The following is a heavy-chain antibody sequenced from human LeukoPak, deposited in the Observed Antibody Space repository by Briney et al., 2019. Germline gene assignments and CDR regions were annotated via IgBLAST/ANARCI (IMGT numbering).Heavy chain of an antibody. CDR3: ARLYGYTYGHGGMDV. V-gene: IGHV4-59*08. J-gene: IGHJ6*02. CDR2: IHDSGTT. D-gene: IGHD5-18*01. Sequence: PSETLSLTCAVYGGTFSDDYRSWIRQPPGKGLEWIGYIHDSGTTNSNPSLKSRVTISLDTSRNQFSLKMTSVTAADTAVYYCARLYGYTYGHGGMDVWGQGTTVTVSS. CDR1: GGTFSDDY.